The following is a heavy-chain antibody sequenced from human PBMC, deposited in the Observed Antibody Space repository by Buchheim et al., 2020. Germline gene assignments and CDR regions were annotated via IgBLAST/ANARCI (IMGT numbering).Heavy chain of an antibody. CDR1: GFTFSSYW. D-gene: IGHD3-22*01. CDR2: INSDGSST. V-gene: IGHV3-74*01. J-gene: IGHJ6*02. Sequence: EVQLVESGGGLVQPGGSLRLSCAASGFTFSSYWMHWVRQAPGKGLVWVSRINSDGSSTSYADSVKGRFTISRDNAKNTLYLQMNSLRAEDTAVYYCARDGTPRGRYYYDSSGPATLRYYYYGMDVWGQGTT. CDR3: ARDGTPRGRYYYDSSGPATLRYYYYGMDV.